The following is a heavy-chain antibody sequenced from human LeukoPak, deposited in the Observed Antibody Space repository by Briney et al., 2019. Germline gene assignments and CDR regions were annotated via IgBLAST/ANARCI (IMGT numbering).Heavy chain of an antibody. CDR2: VYSSGST. J-gene: IGHJ2*01. D-gene: IGHD2-21*02. Sequence: SETLSLTCTVSGGSISNYYWSWIRQPAGKGLEWIGRVYSSGSTNYNPSLKSRVTMSVDTSKNQFSLKLSSVTAADTAVYYCARHYCGGDCYSRWYFDLWGRGTLVTVSS. CDR3: ARHYCGGDCYSRWYFDL. V-gene: IGHV4-4*07. CDR1: GGSISNYY.